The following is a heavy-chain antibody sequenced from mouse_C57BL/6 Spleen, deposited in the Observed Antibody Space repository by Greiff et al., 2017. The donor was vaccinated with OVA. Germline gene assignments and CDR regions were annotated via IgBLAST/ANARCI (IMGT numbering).Heavy chain of an antibody. CDR3: ARADRYFDY. CDR1: GYTFTSYW. Sequence: VQLQQPGAELVKPGASVKLSCKASGYTFTSYWMQWVKQRPGQGLEWIGEIDPSDSYTNYNQKFKGKATMTVDTSSSTAYMQLSSLTSEDSAVYYCARADRYFDYWGQGTTLTVSS. D-gene: IGHD2-14*01. CDR2: IDPSDSYT. J-gene: IGHJ2*01. V-gene: IGHV1-50*01.